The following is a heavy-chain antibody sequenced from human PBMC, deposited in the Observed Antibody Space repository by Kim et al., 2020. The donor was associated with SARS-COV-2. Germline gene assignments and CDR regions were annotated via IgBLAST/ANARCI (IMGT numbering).Heavy chain of an antibody. Sequence: ASVKVSCKASGYSFTSYGISWVRQAPGQGLEWMGWISGYDGVANYAQNFRGRVTITTDTSTSTAYMELRSLRSDDTAVYSCARDYHYYGSGSYDVTFD. D-gene: IGHD3-10*01. V-gene: IGHV1-18*01. CDR2: ISGYDGVA. CDR1: GYSFTSYG. CDR3: ARDYHYYGSGSYDVTFD. J-gene: IGHJ3*01.